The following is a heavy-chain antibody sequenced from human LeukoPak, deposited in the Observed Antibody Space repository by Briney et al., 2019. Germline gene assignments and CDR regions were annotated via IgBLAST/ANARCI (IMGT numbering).Heavy chain of an antibody. D-gene: IGHD5-18*01. CDR3: ARRNYVDTAMVFDY. V-gene: IGHV5-51*01. Sequence: GESLKISCKHSEYSFPNYCIGWVRQMPGKGLEWMGIIYPGDSDTRYSPSFQGQVTISADKSISTAYLQWSSLKASDTAMYYCARRNYVDTAMVFDYWGQGTLVTVSS. CDR2: IYPGDSDT. CDR1: EYSFPNYC. J-gene: IGHJ4*02.